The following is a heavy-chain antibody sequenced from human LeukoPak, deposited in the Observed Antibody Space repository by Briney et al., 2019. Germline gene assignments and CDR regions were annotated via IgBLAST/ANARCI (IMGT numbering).Heavy chain of an antibody. CDR3: ARTHSGDWYFDL. J-gene: IGHJ2*01. D-gene: IGHD3-10*01. CDR1: GFTFSSYE. V-gene: IGHV3-48*03. Sequence: GGSLRLSCAASGFTFSSYEMNWVRQAPGKGLEWVSYISSSGSTIYYAGSVKGRFTISRDNAKNSLYLQMNSLRAEDTAVYYCARTHSGDWYFDLWGRGTLVTVSS. CDR2: ISSSGSTI.